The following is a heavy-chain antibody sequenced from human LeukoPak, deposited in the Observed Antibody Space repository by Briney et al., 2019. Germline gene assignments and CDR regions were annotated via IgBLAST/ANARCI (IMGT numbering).Heavy chain of an antibody. Sequence: GGSLRLSCAASGFTFSSYGMHWVRQAPGKGLDWAAFIRYDGSNKYYADSVKGRFTISRDNSKNTLYLQMNSLRAADTAVYYCAKDPTHYRVWDDYDSTVLSYWGQGTLVTVSS. CDR1: GFTFSSYG. CDR2: IRYDGSNK. J-gene: IGHJ4*02. D-gene: IGHD3-22*01. CDR3: AKDPTHYRVWDDYDSTVLSY. V-gene: IGHV3-30*02.